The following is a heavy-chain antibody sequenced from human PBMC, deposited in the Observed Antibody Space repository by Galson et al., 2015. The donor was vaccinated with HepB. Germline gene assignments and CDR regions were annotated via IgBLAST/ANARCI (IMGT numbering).Heavy chain of an antibody. J-gene: IGHJ6*02. CDR3: ARGRTRSHGMDV. V-gene: IGHV1-69*13. D-gene: IGHD1-1*01. Sequence: SVKVSCKASGGTFSSYAISWVRQAPGQGLEWMGGIIPIFGIANYAQKFQGRVTITADESTSTAYMELSSLRSEDTAVYYCARGRTRSHGMDVWGQGTTVTVSS. CDR1: GGTFSSYA. CDR2: IIPIFGIA.